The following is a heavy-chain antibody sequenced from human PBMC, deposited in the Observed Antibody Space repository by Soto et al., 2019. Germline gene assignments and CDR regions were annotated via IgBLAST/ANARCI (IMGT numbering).Heavy chain of an antibody. CDR1: GFTLSSYW. CDR3: VRDRIRYALDI. J-gene: IGHJ3*02. D-gene: IGHD3-3*02. V-gene: IGHV3-7*01. CDR2: IKKDGSEK. Sequence: EVQLVESGGGLVQPGGSLRLSCVASGFTLSSYWMSWVRQAPGKGLEWVTNIKKDGSEKNYVDSVKGRFTISKDNAKNSVSLQMNSLRAEDTAVYYCVRDRIRYALDIWGQGKTVTVSS.